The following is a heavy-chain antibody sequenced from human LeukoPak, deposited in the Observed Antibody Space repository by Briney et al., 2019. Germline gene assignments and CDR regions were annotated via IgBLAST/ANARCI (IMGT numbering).Heavy chain of an antibody. CDR3: ATVGYYYDSSGFTFDY. Sequence: GSVSVSCTVSGYTLTELSMQWGRQAPGKGVEWMGGFDPEDGETIYAQTFQGRVTMTEDTSTDTAYMELSSLRSEDTAVYYCATVGYYYDSSGFTFDYWGQGTLVTVSS. D-gene: IGHD3-22*01. CDR1: GYTLTELS. CDR2: FDPEDGET. V-gene: IGHV1-24*01. J-gene: IGHJ4*02.